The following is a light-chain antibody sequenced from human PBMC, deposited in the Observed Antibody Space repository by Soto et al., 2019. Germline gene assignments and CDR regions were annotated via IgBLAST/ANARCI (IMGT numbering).Light chain of an antibody. CDR1: SSNIGSNT. J-gene: IGLJ2*01. Sequence: QSVLTQPPSASGTPGQRVTICCSGSSSNIGSNTVNWYQQLPGTAPKLFIYSNNQRPSGVPDRFSGSKSGTSASLAISGLQSEDEADYYCAVWDDSLNGVVFGGGTKLTVL. CDR2: SNN. V-gene: IGLV1-44*01. CDR3: AVWDDSLNGVV.